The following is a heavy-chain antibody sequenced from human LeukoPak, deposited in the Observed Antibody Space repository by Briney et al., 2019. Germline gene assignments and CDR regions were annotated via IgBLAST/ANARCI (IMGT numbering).Heavy chain of an antibody. J-gene: IGHJ4*02. CDR3: ARGHHQLVRSPFDY. CDR1: GYTFTSYY. Sequence: ASVKVSCKPSGYTFTSYYIHWVRQAPGQGLEWMGIINPGGGSTTYAQKFQVRVTMTSDTSTSTVYMELSSLRSDDTAVYYCARGHHQLVRSPFDYWGRGTLVTVSS. V-gene: IGHV1-46*01. D-gene: IGHD6-13*01. CDR2: INPGGGST.